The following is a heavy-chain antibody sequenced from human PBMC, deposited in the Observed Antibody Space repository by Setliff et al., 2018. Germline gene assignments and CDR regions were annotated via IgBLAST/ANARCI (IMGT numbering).Heavy chain of an antibody. J-gene: IGHJ5*02. CDR2: ISSGGDDK. CDR3: ARDNTLFGVVSTGSWFDP. Sequence: LVNPTETLTLTCTISGFSLSDGRVGVTWIRQPPGKGLEWVSSISSGGDDKYYADPVKGRFTISRDNADNSLYLQMNSLRVEDTAVYYGARDNTLFGVVSTGSWFDPWGQGTLVTVSS. D-gene: IGHD3-3*01. CDR1: GFSLSDGRVG. V-gene: IGHV3-21*01.